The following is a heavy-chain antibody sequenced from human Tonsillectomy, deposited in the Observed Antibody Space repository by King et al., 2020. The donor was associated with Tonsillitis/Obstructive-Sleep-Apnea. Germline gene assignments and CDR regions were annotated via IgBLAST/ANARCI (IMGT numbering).Heavy chain of an antibody. V-gene: IGHV3-30*04. Sequence: VQLVESGGGVVQPGKSLRLSCEASGFTFSSYAMHWVRQAPGKGLEWVAVISYDGSNKYYADSVKGRFTISRDNSKNTLYQQINSLRAEDTAVYYCARAGTYCSGGSCHGPYYYYDYGMDVWGQGTSVTVTS. CDR2: ISYDGSNK. CDR1: GFTFSSYA. J-gene: IGHJ6*02. D-gene: IGHD2-15*01. CDR3: ARAGTYCSGGSCHGPYYYYDYGMDV.